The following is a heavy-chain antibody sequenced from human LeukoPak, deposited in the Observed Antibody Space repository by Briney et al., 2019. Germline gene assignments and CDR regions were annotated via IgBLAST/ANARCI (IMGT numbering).Heavy chain of an antibody. CDR3: ARDSGSYITP. Sequence: SQTLSLTCTVSGGSISSGGYYWGWIRQPPGKGLEWIGYIYHSGSTYYNPSLKSRVTISVDRSKNQFSLKLSSVTAADTAVYYCARDSGSYITPWGQGTLVTVSS. J-gene: IGHJ5*02. CDR1: GGSISSGGYY. V-gene: IGHV4-30-2*01. CDR2: IYHSGST. D-gene: IGHD1-26*01.